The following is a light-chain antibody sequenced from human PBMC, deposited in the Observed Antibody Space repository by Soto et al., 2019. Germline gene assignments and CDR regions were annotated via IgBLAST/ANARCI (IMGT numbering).Light chain of an antibody. CDR1: SGHRSYI. CDR2: LEGSGSY. CDR3: ETWDSNIRV. J-gene: IGLJ2*01. Sequence: QLVLTQSSSASASLGSSVKLTCTLSSGHRSYIIAWHQQQPGKAPRYLMKLEGSGSYNKGSGVPDRFSGSSSGAGRYLTMSNLQSEDEADYYCETWDSNIRVFGGGTKVTVL. V-gene: IGLV4-60*03.